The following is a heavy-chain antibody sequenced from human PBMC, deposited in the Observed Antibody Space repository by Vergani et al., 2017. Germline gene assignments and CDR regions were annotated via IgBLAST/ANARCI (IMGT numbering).Heavy chain of an antibody. V-gene: IGHV4-34*01. CDR1: GWSFTSYH. D-gene: IGHD4-11*01. CDR3: ARVNTETNGHLYYYYYMDV. CDR2: IDHTGRP. Sequence: QVQLQQWGGGLLKPSETLSLTCVVNGWSFTSYHWTWIRQSPGEGLEWVGDIDHTGRPDYNPSLKSRLTMSVDKSRNQFSLTLNSVTATDTAIYFCARVNTETNGHLYYYYYMDVWGQGTAGTVS. J-gene: IGHJ6*03.